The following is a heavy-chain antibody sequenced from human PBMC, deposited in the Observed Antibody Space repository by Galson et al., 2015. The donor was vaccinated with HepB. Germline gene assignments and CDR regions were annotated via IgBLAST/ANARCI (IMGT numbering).Heavy chain of an antibody. J-gene: IGHJ4*02. CDR2: ITSDGHHK. V-gene: IGHV3-30*18. CDR1: GFSLGTYG. CDR3: AKARGRWFEIDY. D-gene: IGHD4-23*01. Sequence: SLRLSCAASGFSLGTYGMHWVRQAPGKGLESVAVITSDGHHKYYVDSVKGRFTISRDNSKNTLYLQLNSLRPEDTAVYYCAKARGRWFEIDYWGQGTLLIVSS.